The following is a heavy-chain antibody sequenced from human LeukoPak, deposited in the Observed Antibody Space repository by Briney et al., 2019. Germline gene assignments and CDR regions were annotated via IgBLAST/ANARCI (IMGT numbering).Heavy chain of an antibody. V-gene: IGHV3-30*18. J-gene: IGHJ4*02. Sequence: GGSLRLACAATGFTFSSYGMHWVRQAPGKGLEWVAVISYDGSNKYYADSVKGRFTISRDNSKNTLYLQMNSLRAEDTAVYYCAKVGQWLRLEDPGYWGQGTLVTVSS. CDR3: AKVGQWLRLEDPGY. CDR1: GFTFSSYG. D-gene: IGHD5-12*01. CDR2: ISYDGSNK.